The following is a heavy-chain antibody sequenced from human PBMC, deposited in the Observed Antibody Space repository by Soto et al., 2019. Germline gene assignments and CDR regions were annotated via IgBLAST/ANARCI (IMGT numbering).Heavy chain of an antibody. CDR2: INHSGST. CDR3: AKIGTGQNSKFDY. V-gene: IGHV4-34*01. CDR1: GGSFSGYY. J-gene: IGHJ4*02. Sequence: PSETLSLSCAVYGGSFSGYYWSWIRQPPGKGLEWIGEINHSGSTNYNPSLKSRVTISVDTSKNQFSLKLSSVTAADTAVYYFAKIGTGQNSKFDYWGQGTLVTVSS. D-gene: IGHD1-1*01.